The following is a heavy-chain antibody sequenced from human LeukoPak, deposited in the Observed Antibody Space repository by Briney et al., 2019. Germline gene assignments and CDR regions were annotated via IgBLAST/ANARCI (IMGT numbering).Heavy chain of an antibody. CDR2: IIPILGIA. Sequence: ASVKVPCKASGGTFSSYAISWVRQAPGQGLEWMGRIIPILGIANYAQKFQGRVTITADKSTSTAYMELSSLRSEDTAVYYCARAVDTATDAFDIWGQGTMVTVSS. V-gene: IGHV1-69*04. D-gene: IGHD5-18*01. CDR1: GGTFSSYA. J-gene: IGHJ3*02. CDR3: ARAVDTATDAFDI.